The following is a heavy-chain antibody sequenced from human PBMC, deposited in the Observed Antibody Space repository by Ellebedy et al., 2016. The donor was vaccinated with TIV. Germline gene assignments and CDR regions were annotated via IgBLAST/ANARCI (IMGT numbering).Heavy chain of an antibody. D-gene: IGHD3-10*01. J-gene: IGHJ5*02. CDR2: IVVDSGNT. Sequence: SVKVSCXASGFTFATSAMQWVRQARGQRLEWIAWIVVDSGNTNYAQNFQERVTITRDMSTSTAYMELSSLRSDDTAVYYCAAGKYGSGSYYLWGQGTLVTVSS. V-gene: IGHV1-58*02. CDR3: AAGKYGSGSYYL. CDR1: GFTFATSA.